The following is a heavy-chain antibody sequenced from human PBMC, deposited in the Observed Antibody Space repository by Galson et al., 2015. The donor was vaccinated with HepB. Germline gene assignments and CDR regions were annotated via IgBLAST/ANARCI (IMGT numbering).Heavy chain of an antibody. CDR3: TSERSEIADVFRFDP. J-gene: IGHJ5*02. Sequence: SLRLSCAASGFTINTFWMHWVRQAPGKGLVWVSRINGDGSSTKYADSVKGRFTISRDNAKNTLYLQMNSLRAEDTAVYYCTSERSEIADVFRFDPWGQGTPVTVSS. V-gene: IGHV3-74*03. D-gene: IGHD1-14*01. CDR2: INGDGSST. CDR1: GFTINTFW.